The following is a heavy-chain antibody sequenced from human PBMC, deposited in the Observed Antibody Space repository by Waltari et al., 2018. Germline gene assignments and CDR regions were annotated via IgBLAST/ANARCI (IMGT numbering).Heavy chain of an antibody. CDR2: ISSNGGST. D-gene: IGHD6-19*01. CDR1: GFPFSSSA. V-gene: IGHV3-64*01. CDR3: ASRIAVAGFDY. Sequence: EVQLVESGGGLVQPGGSLRLSCAASGFPFSSSALHWVRQAPGKGLEYVSAISSNGGSTYYANSVKGRFTISRDNSKNTLYLQMGSLRAEDMAVYYCASRIAVAGFDYWGQGTLVTVSS. J-gene: IGHJ4*02.